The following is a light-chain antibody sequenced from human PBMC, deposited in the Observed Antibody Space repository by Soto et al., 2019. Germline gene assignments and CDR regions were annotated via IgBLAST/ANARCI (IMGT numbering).Light chain of an antibody. CDR3: QQYNNWPFT. Sequence: EIVMTQSPATLSVSPGERATLSCRASQSVSSNLAWYQQKPGQAPRLLIYGASTRATGIPARFSGSGSGTEFTLTISILRSEDFAVYYCQQYNNWPFTFGPGTKVDIK. CDR2: GAS. V-gene: IGKV3-15*01. CDR1: QSVSSN. J-gene: IGKJ3*01.